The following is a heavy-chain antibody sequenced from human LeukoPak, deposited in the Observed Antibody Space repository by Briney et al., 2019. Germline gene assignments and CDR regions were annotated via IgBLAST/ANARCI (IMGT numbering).Heavy chain of an antibody. CDR1: GFTFSSFG. Sequence: GGSLRPSCAASGFTFSSFGISWVRQAPGKGLEWVSSISGSSSYIYYADSVKGRFTISRDNAENSLFLQMNSLRAEDTAVYYCTRRYGTYFDYWGQGTLVTVSS. CDR3: TRRYGTYFDY. V-gene: IGHV3-21*01. D-gene: IGHD5-24*01. CDR2: ISGSSSYI. J-gene: IGHJ4*02.